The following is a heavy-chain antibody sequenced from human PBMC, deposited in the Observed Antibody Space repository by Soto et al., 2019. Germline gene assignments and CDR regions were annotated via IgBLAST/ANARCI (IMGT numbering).Heavy chain of an antibody. V-gene: IGHV3-30-3*01. J-gene: IGHJ4*01. CDR1: VFTFSSYA. D-gene: IGHD6-13*01. CDR3: ARDLIFPRTSIAAAGTSDY. CDR2: ISYDGSNK. Sequence: VGSLRLSCASSVFTFSSYAMRCVRQAPGKGLEWVAVISYDGSNKYYADSVKGRFTISRDNSKNTLYLQMNSLRAEDTAVYYCARDLIFPRTSIAAAGTSDYWGQATMVTVX.